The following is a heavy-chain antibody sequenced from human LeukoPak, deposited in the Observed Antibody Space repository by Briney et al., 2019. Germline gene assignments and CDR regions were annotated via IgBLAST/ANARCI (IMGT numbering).Heavy chain of an antibody. J-gene: IGHJ4*02. D-gene: IGHD2/OR15-2a*01. V-gene: IGHV4-34*01. CDR3: ALFLRVYSGGY. CDR2: INHSGST. Sequence: ETLSLTCAVYGGSFSGYYWSWIRQPPGKGLEWIGEINHSGSTNYNPSLKSRVTISVDTSKNQFSLKLSSVTAADTAVYYCALFLRVYSGGYWGQGTLVTVSS. CDR1: GGSFSGYY.